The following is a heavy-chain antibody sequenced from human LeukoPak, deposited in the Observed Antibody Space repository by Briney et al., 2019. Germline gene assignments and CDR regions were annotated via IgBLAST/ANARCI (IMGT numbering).Heavy chain of an antibody. CDR1: GYSFNTHW. D-gene: IGHD3-10*01. CDR2: IYPGDSDT. Sequence: GESLKISCKGSGYSFNTHWIGWVRQMPGKGLEWIGIIYPGDSDTTYSPSFQGQVTISADKSISTAYLQWSSLKASDTAMYYCARSYGSGSYSEYCGQGTLVTVSS. V-gene: IGHV5-51*01. J-gene: IGHJ4*02. CDR3: ARSYGSGSYSEY.